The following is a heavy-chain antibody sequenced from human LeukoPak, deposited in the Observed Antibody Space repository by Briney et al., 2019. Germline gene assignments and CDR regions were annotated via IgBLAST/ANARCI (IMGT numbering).Heavy chain of an antibody. Sequence: GGTLRLSCAASGFTFSSYGMSWVRQAPGKGLEWVSAISGSGGSTYYADSVKGRFTISRDNSKNTLYLQMNSLRAEDTAVYYCAKESPRDPYCSSTSCPPYYYYMDVWGKGTTVTISS. V-gene: IGHV3-23*01. CDR1: GFTFSSYG. CDR2: ISGSGGST. CDR3: AKESPRDPYCSSTSCPPYYYYMDV. D-gene: IGHD2-2*01. J-gene: IGHJ6*03.